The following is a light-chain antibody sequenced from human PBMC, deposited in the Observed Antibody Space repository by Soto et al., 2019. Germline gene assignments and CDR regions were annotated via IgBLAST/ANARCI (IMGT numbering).Light chain of an antibody. Sequence: EIVLTQSPGTLSLSPGERATLSCRASQSVSSTYLAWYQQKPGQAPSLLIYGASRRATGIPDRFSGSGSGTDLNLNISRLEHEDFAVYYCQQYERSPTTFGGGTKVEIK. CDR3: QQYERSPTT. CDR1: QSVSSTY. V-gene: IGKV3-20*01. J-gene: IGKJ4*01. CDR2: GAS.